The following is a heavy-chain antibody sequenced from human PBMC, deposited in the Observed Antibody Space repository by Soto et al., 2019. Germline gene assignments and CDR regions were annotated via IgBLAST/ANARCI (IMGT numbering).Heavy chain of an antibody. CDR1: GGSFSGFC. J-gene: IGHJ5*02. Sequence: PSETLSLTCAVYGGSFSGFCWTWIRQPPGKGLEWIGEINHSGSANYNPSLKSRATISVDTSKNQFSLNLSSVTAADTAIYYCARDFQDPGQVLSWFDPWGQGTLVTVSS. V-gene: IGHV4-34*01. CDR2: INHSGSA. D-gene: IGHD3-16*01. CDR3: ARDFQDPGQVLSWFDP.